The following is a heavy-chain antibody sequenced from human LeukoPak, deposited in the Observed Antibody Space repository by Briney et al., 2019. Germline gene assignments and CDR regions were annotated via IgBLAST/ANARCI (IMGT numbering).Heavy chain of an antibody. D-gene: IGHD6-13*01. CDR2: TYYRSKWFN. CDR1: GDSVSR. Sequence: SQTLSLTCAISGDSVSRHWIRQSPSKGLEWLGRTYYRSKWFNDYVASVKSRIIINPDTSKNQFSLQLNSVTPEDTAVYYCARTKGLKDGIAATDYWGQGTLVTVSS. CDR3: ARTKGLKDGIAATDY. V-gene: IGHV6-1*01. J-gene: IGHJ4*02.